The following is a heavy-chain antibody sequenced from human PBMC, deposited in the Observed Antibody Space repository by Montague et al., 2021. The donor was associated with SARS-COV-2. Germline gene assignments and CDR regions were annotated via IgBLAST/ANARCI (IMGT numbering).Heavy chain of an antibody. V-gene: IGHV4-39*01. CDR2: IYYSGDT. CDR1: GGSISTGGYY. J-gene: IGHJ4*02. Sequence: SETLSLTCSFSGGSISTGGYYWGWIRQPPRKGLEWIGSIYYSGDTYYNPSLKSRVTISVDTSKNQFSLRLSSVTAADTAVYYCVRGGDYTDYGRVDYWGQGTLVIVSP. D-gene: IGHD4-11*01. CDR3: VRGGDYTDYGRVDY.